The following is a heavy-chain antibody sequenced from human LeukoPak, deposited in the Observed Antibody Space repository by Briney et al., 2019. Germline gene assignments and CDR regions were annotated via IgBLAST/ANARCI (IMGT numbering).Heavy chain of an antibody. Sequence: SETLSLTCTVSGGSISSHYWSWIRQPPGKGLEWIGYIYYSGSTNYNPSLKSRVTISVDTSKNQFSLKLSSVTAADTAVYYCARVRGSYNIDYWGQGTLVTVYS. V-gene: IGHV4-59*11. CDR2: IYYSGST. CDR3: ARVRGSYNIDY. D-gene: IGHD1-26*01. CDR1: GGSISSHY. J-gene: IGHJ4*02.